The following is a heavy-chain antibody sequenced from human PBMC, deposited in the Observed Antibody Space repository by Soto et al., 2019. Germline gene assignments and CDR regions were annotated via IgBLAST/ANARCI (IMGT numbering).Heavy chain of an antibody. Sequence: QVQLVQSGAEVKKPGSSVKVSCKASGGTFSSYAITWVRQAPGQGLEWMGGIIPIFGTANYAQKLQGRVTITADXXTXTXXMELSSLRSEDTAVYYCARGSTVTTGWYYYYGLDVWGQGTTVTVSS. CDR3: ARGSTVTTGWYYYYGLDV. CDR2: IIPIFGTA. D-gene: IGHD4-4*01. V-gene: IGHV1-69*12. CDR1: GGTFSSYA. J-gene: IGHJ6*02.